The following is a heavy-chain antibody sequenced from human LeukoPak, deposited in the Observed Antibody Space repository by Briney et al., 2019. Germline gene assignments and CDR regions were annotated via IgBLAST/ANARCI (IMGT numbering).Heavy chain of an antibody. Sequence: GASVKVSCKASGGTFSSYAISWVRQAPGQGLEWMGGIIPIFGTANYAQKFQGRVTNTTDESTSTAYMELSSLRSEDTAVYYCARGGDQGGSSWFDPWGQGTLVTVSS. D-gene: IGHD6-13*01. V-gene: IGHV1-69*05. CDR1: GGTFSSYA. CDR3: ARGGDQGGSSWFDP. CDR2: IIPIFGTA. J-gene: IGHJ5*02.